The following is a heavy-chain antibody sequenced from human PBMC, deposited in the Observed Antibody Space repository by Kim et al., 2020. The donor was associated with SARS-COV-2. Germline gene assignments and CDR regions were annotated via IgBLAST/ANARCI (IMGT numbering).Heavy chain of an antibody. CDR3: ARDSHHYHITMIVAAGMDV. D-gene: IGHD3-22*01. V-gene: IGHV3-11*01. CDR1: GFTFSDYY. Sequence: GGSLRLSCAASGFTFSDYYMSWIRQAPGKGLEWVSYISSSGSTIYYADSVKGRFTISRDNAKNSLYLQMNSLRAEDTAVYYCARDSHHYHITMIVAAGMDVWGQGTTVTVSS. J-gene: IGHJ6*02. CDR2: ISSSGSTI.